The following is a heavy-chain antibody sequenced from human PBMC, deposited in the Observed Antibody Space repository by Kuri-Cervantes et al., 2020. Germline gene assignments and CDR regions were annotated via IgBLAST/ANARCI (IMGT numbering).Heavy chain of an antibody. D-gene: IGHD3-10*01. CDR2: ISWNSGII. V-gene: IGHV3-9*01. CDR1: GFIFDDYA. CDR3: AKEGVVRGEMDV. Sequence: GGSLRLSCAASGFIFDDYAMHWVRQVPGKGLGWVSGISWNSGIIGYADSVKGRFTISRDNAKNSLYLQMNSLRAEDTALYYCAKEGVVRGEMDVWGQGTTVTVSS. J-gene: IGHJ6*02.